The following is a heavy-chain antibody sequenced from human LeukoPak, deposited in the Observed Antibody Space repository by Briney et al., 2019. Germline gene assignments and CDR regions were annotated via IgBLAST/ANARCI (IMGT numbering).Heavy chain of an antibody. CDR3: VRAGYGSGIQNWIDP. CDR1: GFTFSTYA. V-gene: IGHV3-23*01. J-gene: IGHJ5*02. Sequence: SGGSLRLSCAASGFTFSTYAMSWVRQAPGKGLEWVSSISGSGDSTSYADSAKGRFTVSRDNFKNMLYLQMNSLRVEDTAVYYCVRAGYGSGIQNWIDPWGQGTLVTVSS. D-gene: IGHD3-10*01. CDR2: ISGSGDST.